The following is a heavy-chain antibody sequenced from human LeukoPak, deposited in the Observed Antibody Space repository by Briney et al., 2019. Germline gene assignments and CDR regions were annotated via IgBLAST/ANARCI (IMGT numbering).Heavy chain of an antibody. Sequence: SETLSLTCTVSGGSISSYYWSWIRQPPGKGLEGMGYIYYSGSTNYNPSLKSRVTISVDTSKNQFSLKLSSVTAADTAVYYCARVGPYYDFWRVYYYYMDVWGKGTTVTVSS. CDR3: ARVGPYYDFWRVYYYYMDV. D-gene: IGHD3-3*01. J-gene: IGHJ6*03. CDR2: IYYSGST. V-gene: IGHV4-59*01. CDR1: GGSISSYY.